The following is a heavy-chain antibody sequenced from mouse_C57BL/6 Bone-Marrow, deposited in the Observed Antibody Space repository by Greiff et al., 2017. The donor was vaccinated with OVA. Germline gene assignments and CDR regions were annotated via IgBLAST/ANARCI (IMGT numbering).Heavy chain of an antibody. Sequence: QVQLQQPGAELVPPVASVPLSCPASGYSFTSYWMHWVKQRPGQGLEWIGMIHPNSGSTNYNEKFKSKATLTVDKSSSTAYMQLSSLTSEDSAVYYCARPGSSDYWGQGTTLTVSS. CDR2: IHPNSGST. CDR1: GYSFTSYW. V-gene: IGHV1-64*01. CDR3: ARPGSSDY. J-gene: IGHJ2*01. D-gene: IGHD6-1*01.